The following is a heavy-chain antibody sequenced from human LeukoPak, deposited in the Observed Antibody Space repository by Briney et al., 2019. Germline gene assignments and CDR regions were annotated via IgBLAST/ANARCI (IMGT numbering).Heavy chain of an antibody. V-gene: IGHV4-4*02. Sequence: PSETLSLTCAVSGGSISSSNWWSWVRQPPGKGLEWIGEIYHSGSTNYNPSLKSRVTISVDKSKNQFSLKLSSVTAADTAVYYCARDFRILAAAGTSLSNAYYYYYYYMDVWGKGTTVTVSS. CDR3: ARDFRILAAAGTSLSNAYYYYYYYMDV. D-gene: IGHD6-13*01. CDR1: GGSISSSNW. J-gene: IGHJ6*03. CDR2: IYHSGST.